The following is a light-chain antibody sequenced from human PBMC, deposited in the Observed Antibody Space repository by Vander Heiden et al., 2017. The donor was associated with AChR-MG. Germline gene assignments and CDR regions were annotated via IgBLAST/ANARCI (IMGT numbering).Light chain of an antibody. Sequence: QSVLTQPPSVSGAPGQSVTISCTGTTSNLGAGYNVHWYQTLPGRAPTLVIYEDVSRPSGVPDRFSGSKSATSASLAITGLQAEDEADYYCQSYDNSLSGFYVFGTGTKVTVL. CDR1: TSNLGAGYN. CDR3: QSYDNSLSGFYV. V-gene: IGLV1-40*01. J-gene: IGLJ1*01. CDR2: EDV.